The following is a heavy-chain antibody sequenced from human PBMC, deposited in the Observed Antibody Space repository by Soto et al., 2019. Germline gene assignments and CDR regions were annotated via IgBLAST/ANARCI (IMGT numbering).Heavy chain of an antibody. CDR3: ARAVKDIVATKYYFDY. J-gene: IGHJ4*02. CDR2: ISYDGSNK. V-gene: IGHV3-30-3*01. D-gene: IGHD5-12*01. Sequence: GSLRLSCAASGFTFSSYAMHWVRQAPGKGLEWVAVISYDGSNKYYADSVKGRFTISRDNSKNTLYLQMNSLRAEDTAVYYCARAVKDIVATKYYFDYWGQGTLVTVSS. CDR1: GFTFSSYA.